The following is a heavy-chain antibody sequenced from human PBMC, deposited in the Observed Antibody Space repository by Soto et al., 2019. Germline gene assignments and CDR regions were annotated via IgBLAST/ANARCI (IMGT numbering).Heavy chain of an antibody. V-gene: IGHV4-34*01. D-gene: IGHD1-1*01. CDR3: ARVERGTVTTVVDAFDI. CDR2: MSHSGGT. J-gene: IGHJ3*02. CDR1: GGFVSSGSYY. Sequence: QVQLQQWGAGLLKRSETLSLTCAVYGGFVSSGSYYWSWIRQPPGKGLEWIGEMSHSGGTHFNPSLKSRVTISVDTSKNQFSLKMSSVTAADTALYYCARVERGTVTTVVDAFDIWGPGTMVTVSS.